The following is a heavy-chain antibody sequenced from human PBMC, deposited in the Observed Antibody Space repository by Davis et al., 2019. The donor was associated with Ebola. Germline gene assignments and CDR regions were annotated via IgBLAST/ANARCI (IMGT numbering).Heavy chain of an antibody. CDR2: ISGSSGST. J-gene: IGHJ4*02. D-gene: IGHD3-10*01. CDR3: ARETSGDGLGVRFDS. Sequence: GESLKISCAASGFTFGDYCMTWVRQAPGKGLEWVSAISGSSGSTYYADSVKGRFTISRDNSKKTLYLQMNSLRAEDTAVYYCARETSGDGLGVRFDSWGQGTLVTVSS. CDR1: GFTFGDYC. V-gene: IGHV3-23*01.